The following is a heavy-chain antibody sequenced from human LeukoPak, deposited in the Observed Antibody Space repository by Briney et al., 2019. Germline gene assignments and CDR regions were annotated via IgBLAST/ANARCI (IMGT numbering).Heavy chain of an antibody. CDR1: GFTFSTNW. Sequence: GGSLRLSCTASGFTFSTNWMHWVRQAPGKGLEWVAVISYDGSNKYYADSVKGRFTISRDNSKNTLYLQMNSLRAEDTAVYYCAKAQVHNLYYYYGMDVWGQGTTVTVSS. V-gene: IGHV3-30*18. J-gene: IGHJ6*02. D-gene: IGHD1-1*01. CDR3: AKAQVHNLYYYYGMDV. CDR2: ISYDGSNK.